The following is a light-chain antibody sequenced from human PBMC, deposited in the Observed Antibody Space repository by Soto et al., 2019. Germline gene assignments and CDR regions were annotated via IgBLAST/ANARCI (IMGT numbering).Light chain of an antibody. CDR2: DTS. V-gene: IGKV3-20*01. CDR3: QQYGSSLTWT. Sequence: EIVLTQSPGTLSLSPGERATLSCRASQSVSSSYLAWYQQKHGQAPRLLISDTSDRATGIPARFSGSGSGTDFTLTISSLEPEDFAVYYCQQYGSSLTWTFGQGTKVDIK. CDR1: QSVSSSY. J-gene: IGKJ1*01.